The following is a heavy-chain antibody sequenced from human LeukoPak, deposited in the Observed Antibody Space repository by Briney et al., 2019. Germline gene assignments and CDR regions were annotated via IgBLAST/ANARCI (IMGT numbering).Heavy chain of an antibody. CDR2: ISGSGGSK. CDR1: GFTFSNYA. D-gene: IGHD6-13*01. Sequence: GGSLRLSCAASGFTFSNYAMNWVRQAPGKGLVWVLIISGSGGSKHYAESVKGRLAISRDNSRNTVYLQMNSLRAEDTAVYHCARGDAGIEAAGNVLNFLDYWGQGILVTVSS. CDR3: ARGDAGIEAAGNVLNFLDY. J-gene: IGHJ4*02. V-gene: IGHV3-23*01.